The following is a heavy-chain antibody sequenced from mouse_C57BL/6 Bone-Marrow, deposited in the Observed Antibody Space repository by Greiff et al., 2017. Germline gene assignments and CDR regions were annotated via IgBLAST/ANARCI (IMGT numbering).Heavy chain of an antibody. V-gene: IGHV1-80*01. Sequence: VQLQQSGAELVKPGASVKISCKASGYAFSSYWMNWVKQRPGKGLEWIGQIYPGDGDTNYNGKFPGKATLTADKSSSTAYMQISSLTSEDAAVYFCARSGDYGSSYNFDYWGQGTTLTVSS. D-gene: IGHD1-1*01. CDR3: ARSGDYGSSYNFDY. J-gene: IGHJ2*01. CDR1: GYAFSSYW. CDR2: IYPGDGDT.